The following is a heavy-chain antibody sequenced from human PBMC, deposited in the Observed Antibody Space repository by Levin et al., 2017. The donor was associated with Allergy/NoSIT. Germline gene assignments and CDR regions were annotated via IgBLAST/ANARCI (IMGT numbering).Heavy chain of an antibody. CDR2: INSDGSST. CDR1: GFTFSSYW. CDR3: ASNFPGYSSGWKLFDAFDI. V-gene: IGHV3-74*01. Sequence: PGGSLRLSCAASGFTFSSYWMHWVRQAPGKGLVWVSRINSDGSSTSYADSVKGRFTISRDNAKNTLYLQMNSLRAEDTAVYYCASNFPGYSSGWKLFDAFDIWGQGTMVTVSS. J-gene: IGHJ3*02. D-gene: IGHD6-19*01.